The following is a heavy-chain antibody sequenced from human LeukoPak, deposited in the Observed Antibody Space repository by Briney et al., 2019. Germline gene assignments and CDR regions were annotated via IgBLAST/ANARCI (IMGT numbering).Heavy chain of an antibody. CDR3: AKHSLKTGYSSGRIWDY. D-gene: IGHD6-19*01. CDR1: GFTFSSYA. Sequence: PGGSLRLSCAASGFTFSSYAMSWVRQAPGKGLAWVSGISGSGGSTYYADSVKGRFTISRDNSKNTLYLQMNSLRAEDTAVYYCAKHSLKTGYSSGRIWDYWGQGTLVTVSS. V-gene: IGHV3-23*01. J-gene: IGHJ4*02. CDR2: ISGSGGST.